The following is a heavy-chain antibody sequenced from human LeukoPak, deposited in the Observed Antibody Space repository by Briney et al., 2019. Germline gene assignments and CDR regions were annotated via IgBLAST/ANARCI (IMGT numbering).Heavy chain of an antibody. CDR1: GFTFNIYG. Sequence: GGSLRLSCAASGFTFNIYGMHWVRQAPGKGLEWVAVISYDGSDKYYADSVTGRFTISRVNSQNTLYLQMNSLRTDDTAVYYCVKGGRATATTNWFDPWGQGTLVTVSS. CDR3: VKGGRATATTNWFDP. V-gene: IGHV3-30*18. D-gene: IGHD4-4*01. J-gene: IGHJ5*02. CDR2: ISYDGSDK.